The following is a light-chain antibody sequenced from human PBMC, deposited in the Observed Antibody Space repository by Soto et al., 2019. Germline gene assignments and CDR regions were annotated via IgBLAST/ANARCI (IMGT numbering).Light chain of an antibody. V-gene: IGKV1-17*01. J-gene: IGKJ2*01. Sequence: EIDMTQSPCALSAYVGERAAISCRASQGIKSNLVWLQQKPGQPPMRLIYAASNWHSGVPSRFSGSGSGTEFTLTISSLQSEDFATYYCQQHNEWPLTFGQGTKLEIK. CDR1: QGIKSN. CDR2: AAS. CDR3: QQHNEWPLT.